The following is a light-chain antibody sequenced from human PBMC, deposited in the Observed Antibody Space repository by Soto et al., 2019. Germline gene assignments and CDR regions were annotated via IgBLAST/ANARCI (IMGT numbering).Light chain of an antibody. CDR3: QEDDNLPS. J-gene: IGKJ3*01. CDR1: QDISNY. CDR2: DTS. V-gene: IGKV1-33*01. Sequence: DVQMTQSPSSLSASVGDRVSITCQASQDISNYLKWYQQKPGKAPKLLIYDTSNLKTGVPSRFSGSGSGTDFTFTISSLQPDDSATYYCQEDDNLPSVGPGTKVDIK.